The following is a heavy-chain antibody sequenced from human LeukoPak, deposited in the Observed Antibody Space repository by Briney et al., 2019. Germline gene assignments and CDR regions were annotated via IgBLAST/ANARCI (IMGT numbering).Heavy chain of an antibody. CDR2: INHSGSI. V-gene: IGHV4-34*01. CDR1: GGSFSGYY. D-gene: IGHD3-22*01. Sequence: SGTLSLTCAVYGGSFSGYYWSWIRQPPGKGLEWVGEINHSGSINYNPSLKSRVTISVDTSKNQFSLKLSSVTAADTAVYYCASFRIHYYDSSGYYGYWGQGTLVTVSS. J-gene: IGHJ4*02. CDR3: ASFRIHYYDSSGYYGY.